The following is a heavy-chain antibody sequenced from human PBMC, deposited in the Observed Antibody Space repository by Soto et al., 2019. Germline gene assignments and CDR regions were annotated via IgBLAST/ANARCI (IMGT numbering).Heavy chain of an antibody. CDR1: GCTFSSYA. V-gene: IGHV1-69*06. D-gene: IGHD3-22*01. CDR3: ASSIYYDSSGYYYLFDY. CDR2: IIPIFGTA. J-gene: IGHJ4*02. Sequence: SVKVSCKASGCTFSSYAISCVRQAPGQVLEWMGGIIPIFGTANYAQKFQGRVTITAGKSTSTAYMELSSLRSEDTAVYYCASSIYYDSSGYYYLFDYWGQGTLVTVSS.